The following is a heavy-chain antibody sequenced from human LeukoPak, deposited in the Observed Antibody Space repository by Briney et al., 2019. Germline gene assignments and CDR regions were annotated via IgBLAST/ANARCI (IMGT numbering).Heavy chain of an antibody. Sequence: PGGSLRLYCAASGFTFSSYAMHWVRQAPGKGLEWVAVISYDGSNKYYADSVKGRFTISRDNSKNKLYLQMNSLRAEDTAVYYCAREESAAPKNYYFDYWGQGTLVTVSS. CDR3: AREESAAPKNYYFDY. CDR2: ISYDGSNK. V-gene: IGHV3-30*04. CDR1: GFTFSSYA. J-gene: IGHJ4*02. D-gene: IGHD6-6*01.